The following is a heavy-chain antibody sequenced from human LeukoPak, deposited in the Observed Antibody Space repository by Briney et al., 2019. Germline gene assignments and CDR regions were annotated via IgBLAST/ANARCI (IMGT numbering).Heavy chain of an antibody. Sequence: PGGSLRLSCAASGFTFSTYTVNWVRQAPGKGLEWVSAISGSGGSTYYADSVKGRFTISRDNSKNTLYLQMNSLRAEDTAVYYCAKESDGMDVWGQGTTVTVSS. CDR3: AKESDGMDV. V-gene: IGHV3-23*01. CDR2: ISGSGGST. CDR1: GFTFSTYT. J-gene: IGHJ6*02. D-gene: IGHD3-3*01.